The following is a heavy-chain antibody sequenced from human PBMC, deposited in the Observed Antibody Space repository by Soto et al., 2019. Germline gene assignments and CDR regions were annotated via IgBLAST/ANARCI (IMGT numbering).Heavy chain of an antibody. J-gene: IGHJ2*01. V-gene: IGHV3-33*01. D-gene: IGHD3-3*01. CDR1: GFTFSSYG. Sequence: QVQLVESGGGVVQPGRSLRLSCAASGFTFSSYGMHWVRQAPGKGLEWVAVIWYDGSNKYYADSVKGRFTISRDNSKNTPYLQMNSLRAEDTAVYYCARSKYYDFWSGYLKNWYFDLWGRGTLVTVSS. CDR2: IWYDGSNK. CDR3: ARSKYYDFWSGYLKNWYFDL.